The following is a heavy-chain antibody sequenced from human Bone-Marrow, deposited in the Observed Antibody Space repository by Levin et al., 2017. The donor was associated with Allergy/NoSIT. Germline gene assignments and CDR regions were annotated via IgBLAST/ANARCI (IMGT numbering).Heavy chain of an antibody. CDR3: ARESRLGYGYFDL. CDR2: INPNSGGT. CDR1: GYTFTGYY. J-gene: IGHJ2*01. V-gene: IGHV1-2*02. D-gene: IGHD6-19*01. Sequence: ASVKVSCKASGYTFTGYYMHWVRQAPGQGLEWMGWINPNSGGTNYAQKFQGRVTMTRDTSISTAYMELSRLRSDDTAVYYCARESRLGYGYFDLWGRGTLVTVSS.